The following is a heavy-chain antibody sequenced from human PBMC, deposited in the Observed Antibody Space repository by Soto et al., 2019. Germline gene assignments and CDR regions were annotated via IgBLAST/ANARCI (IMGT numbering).Heavy chain of an antibody. D-gene: IGHD2-2*01. J-gene: IGHJ2*01. Sequence: QVQLVESGGGLVKPGGSLRLSCTASGFTFNDYYMNWFRQAPGKGLEWISYISNTGTTIYYADSVKGRFTISRDTSKNSLFLPMNSLRGEDSALYYWARDHCSSSNCYPRGYFDLWGRGTLVTVSS. V-gene: IGHV3-11*01. CDR1: GFTFNDYY. CDR2: ISNTGTTI. CDR3: ARDHCSSSNCYPRGYFDL.